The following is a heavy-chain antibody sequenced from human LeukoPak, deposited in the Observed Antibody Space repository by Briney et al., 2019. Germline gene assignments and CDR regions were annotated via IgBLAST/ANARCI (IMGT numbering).Heavy chain of an antibody. V-gene: IGHV5-51*01. D-gene: IGHD3-22*01. J-gene: IGHJ4*02. CDR1: GYRFTSYW. Sequence: GEALQISFKGSGYRFTSYWIGWVRPVPGKGLEWMGILYPGDSDTRYSPSFQGQVTISADKSISTAYLQWSSLKASDTAMYYCARYPYDSSGYLYYFDYWGQGTLVTVAS. CDR2: LYPGDSDT. CDR3: ARYPYDSSGYLYYFDY.